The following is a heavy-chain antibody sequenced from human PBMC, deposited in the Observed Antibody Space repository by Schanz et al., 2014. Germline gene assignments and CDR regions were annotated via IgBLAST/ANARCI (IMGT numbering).Heavy chain of an antibody. CDR2: VSRSTPDI. CDR3: ARIGGSVFDY. CDR1: GFTFSTHA. V-gene: IGHV3-23*04. J-gene: IGHJ4*02. Sequence: EVQLVESGGGLVQPGGSLRLSCAASGFTFSTHAMSWVRQAPGKGLEWVSYVSRSTPDIYYADSVKGRFTMSRDNSKNTLYLQMNSLRAEDTAVYYCARIGGSVFDYWAQGTLVTVSS. D-gene: IGHD3-10*01.